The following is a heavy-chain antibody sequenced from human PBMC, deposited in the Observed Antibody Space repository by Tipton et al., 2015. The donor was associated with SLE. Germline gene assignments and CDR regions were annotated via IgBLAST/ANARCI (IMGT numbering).Heavy chain of an antibody. Sequence: SLRLSCAASGFTYSGYAMHWVRQAPGKGLEWVAFIRADGSNKDYADSVKGRFTISRDNSKNTLYLQMNRLRVEDPAVYYCAGGTGAYFDHWGQGTLVTVSS. CDR2: IRADGSNK. CDR3: AGGTGAYFDH. D-gene: IGHD3-16*01. J-gene: IGHJ4*02. V-gene: IGHV3-30*02. CDR1: GFTYSGYA.